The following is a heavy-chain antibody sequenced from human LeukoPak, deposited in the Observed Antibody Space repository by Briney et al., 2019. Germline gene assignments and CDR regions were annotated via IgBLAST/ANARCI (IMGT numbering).Heavy chain of an antibody. CDR1: GGTFSSYG. V-gene: IGHV1-69*13. D-gene: IGHD1-26*01. CDR3: ARIGLRGSYYDYFDY. CDR2: IIPIFGTA. J-gene: IGHJ4*02. Sequence: GASVKVSCKASGGTFSSYGISWVRQAPGQGIEWMGGIIPIFGTANYAQKFQGRVTITADESTSTAYMELSSLRSEDTAVYYCARIGLRGSYYDYFDYWGQGTLVTVSS.